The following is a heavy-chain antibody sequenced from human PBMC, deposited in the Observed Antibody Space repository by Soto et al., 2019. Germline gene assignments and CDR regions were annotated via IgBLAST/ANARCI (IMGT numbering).Heavy chain of an antibody. CDR2: ISSSSSYI. J-gene: IGHJ6*03. CDR1: GFTFSSYS. D-gene: IGHD2-15*01. Sequence: EVQLVXSGGGLVKPGXSLXLSCAASGFTFSSYSMNWVRQAPGKGLEWVSSISSSSSYIYYADSVKGRFIISRDXXXNXXXXXXXXXXXXXXXXXXXXXXXXXXXXXXXCYXXXXDYXYXYYXDVWXKGXTVXV. V-gene: IGHV3-21*01. CDR3: XXXXXXXXXXXXCYXXXXDYXYXYYXDV.